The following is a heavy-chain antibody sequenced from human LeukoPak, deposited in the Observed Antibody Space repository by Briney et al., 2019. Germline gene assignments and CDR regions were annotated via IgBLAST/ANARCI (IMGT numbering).Heavy chain of an antibody. Sequence: PSETLSLTCTVSGGSISSGDYYWSWIRQAPGKGLEWVSGVSVGGSSTYYADSVKGRFTISRDNSKNTLYLQMNSLTAEDTAVYYCAKRAAAAGTHFDFWGQGTLVTVSS. CDR3: AKRAAAAGTHFDF. V-gene: IGHV3-23*01. CDR1: GGSISSGDYY. CDR2: VSVGGSST. J-gene: IGHJ4*02. D-gene: IGHD6-13*01.